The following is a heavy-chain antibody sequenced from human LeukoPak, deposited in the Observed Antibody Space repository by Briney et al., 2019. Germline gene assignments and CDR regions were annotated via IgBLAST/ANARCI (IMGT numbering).Heavy chain of an antibody. V-gene: IGHV1-46*01. D-gene: IGHD5-12*01. CDR3: ARDHKYSDYDYCFDY. Sequence: ASVKVSCKASGYTFTNYYMHWARQAPGQGLEWMGIINPSAGSATYAQKFQGRVTMTRDTSTSTVYMQLSSLRSEDTAMYYCARDHKYSDYDYCFDYWGQGTLVTVSS. CDR2: INPSAGSA. J-gene: IGHJ4*02. CDR1: GYTFTNYY.